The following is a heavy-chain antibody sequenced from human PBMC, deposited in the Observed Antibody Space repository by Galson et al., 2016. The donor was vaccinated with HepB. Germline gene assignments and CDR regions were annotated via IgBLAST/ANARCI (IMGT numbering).Heavy chain of an antibody. CDR2: TYYRSKWYN. J-gene: IGHJ6*03. V-gene: IGHV6-1*01. Sequence: CAISGDSVSSNSPAWNWIRQSPSRGLEWLGRTYYRSKWYNDYAVSVKSRITINPDTSKNQFSLQLNSVTPEDTAVYYCARDETRYNSSLNYYYYYYMDVWGHGTVVTVSS. CDR3: ARDETRYNSSLNYYYYYYMDV. CDR1: GDSVSSNSPA. D-gene: IGHD6-13*01.